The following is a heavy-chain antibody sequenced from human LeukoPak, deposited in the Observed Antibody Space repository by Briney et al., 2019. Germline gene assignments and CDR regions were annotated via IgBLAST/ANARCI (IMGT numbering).Heavy chain of an antibody. CDR1: GYTFTSYY. D-gene: IGHD6-19*01. J-gene: IGHJ5*02. Sequence: APVKVSCKASGYTFTSYYMHWVRQAPGQGLEWMGIINPSGGSTSYAQKFQGRVTMTRDTSTSTVYMELSSLRSEDTAVYYCARDSSGSTARASNWFDPWGQGTLVTVSS. CDR2: INPSGGST. CDR3: ARDSSGSTARASNWFDP. V-gene: IGHV1-46*01.